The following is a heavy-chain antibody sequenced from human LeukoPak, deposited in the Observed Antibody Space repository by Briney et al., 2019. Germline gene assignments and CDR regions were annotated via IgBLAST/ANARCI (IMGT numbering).Heavy chain of an antibody. CDR3: ARSSGWFGELLIHYYGMDV. D-gene: IGHD3-10*01. CDR1: GFTFSSYA. CDR2: ISGSGGST. J-gene: IGHJ6*02. V-gene: IGHV3-23*01. Sequence: GGSLRLSCAASGFTFSSYAMSWVRQAPGKGLEWVSAISGSGGSTYYADSVKGRFTISRDNSKNTLYLQMNSLRAEDTAVYYCARSSGWFGELLIHYYGMDVWGQGTTVTVSS.